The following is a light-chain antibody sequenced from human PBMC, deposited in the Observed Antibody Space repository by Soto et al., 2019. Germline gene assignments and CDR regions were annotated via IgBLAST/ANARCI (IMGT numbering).Light chain of an antibody. J-gene: IGKJ2*01. Sequence: EIVLTQSPGTLSLSPGERATLSCRASQSVSSSYLAWYQQKPGQAPRLLIYGASSRATGIPDRFSGSGSGTDFTLTISRPEPEDFAVYYCQQYDSSSYTFGQGTKLEIK. CDR3: QQYDSSSYT. CDR2: GAS. V-gene: IGKV3-20*01. CDR1: QSVSSSY.